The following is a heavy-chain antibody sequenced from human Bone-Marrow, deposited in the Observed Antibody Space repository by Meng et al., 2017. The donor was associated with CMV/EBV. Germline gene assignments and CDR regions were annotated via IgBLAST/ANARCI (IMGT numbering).Heavy chain of an antibody. CDR3: ARAAHYSSSLYFDY. D-gene: IGHD6-6*01. V-gene: IGHV1-8*01. CDR2: VRPNSGNT. J-gene: IGHJ4*02. CDR1: GCTLTGYD. Sequence: KASGCTLTGYDIHRVRQATGQGFEWMGRVRPNSGNTGYAPKFQGRVTMTGNTSISTAYMELPSLRSDDTAVYFCARAAHYSSSLYFDYWGQGALVTVSS.